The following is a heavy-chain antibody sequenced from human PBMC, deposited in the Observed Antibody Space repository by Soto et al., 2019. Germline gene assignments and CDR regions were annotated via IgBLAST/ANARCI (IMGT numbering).Heavy chain of an antibody. V-gene: IGHV3-23*01. J-gene: IGHJ4*02. CDR2: ISGSGGST. CDR1: GFTFSSYA. CDR3: AKDSYYDSSGPYYFDY. Sequence: EVQLLESGGGLVQPGGSLRLSCAASGFTFSSYAMSWVRQAPGKGLEWVSAISGSGGSTYYADSVKGRFTISRDNSKNTLYLQMNSLSAEDTAVYYSAKDSYYDSSGPYYFDYWGQGTLVTVSS. D-gene: IGHD3-22*01.